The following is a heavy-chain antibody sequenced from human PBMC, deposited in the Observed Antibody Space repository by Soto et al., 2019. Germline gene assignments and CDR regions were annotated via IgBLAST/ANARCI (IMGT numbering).Heavy chain of an antibody. CDR3: AKVPSPIVVVPAATDDY. Sequence: GGSLRLSCAASGFTFSSYAMSWVRQAPGKGLEWVSAIGGSGGSTYYADSVKGRFTISRDNSKNTLYLQMNSLRAEDTAVYYCAKVPSPIVVVPAATDDYWGQGTLVTVSS. V-gene: IGHV3-23*01. J-gene: IGHJ4*02. D-gene: IGHD2-2*01. CDR2: IGGSGGST. CDR1: GFTFSSYA.